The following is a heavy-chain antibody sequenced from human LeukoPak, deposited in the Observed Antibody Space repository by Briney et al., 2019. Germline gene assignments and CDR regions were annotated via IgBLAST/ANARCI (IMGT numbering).Heavy chain of an antibody. D-gene: IGHD6-6*01. CDR2: ISSSSSYI. V-gene: IGHV3-21*01. CDR1: GFTFSSYS. J-gene: IGHJ4*02. CDR3: ARWSSSSSNFDY. Sequence: GGSLRLSWAASGFTFSSYSMNWVRQAPGKGLEWVSSISSSSSYIYYADSVKGRFTISRDNAKNSLYLQMNSLRAEDTAVYYCARWSSSSSNFDYWGQGTLVTVSS.